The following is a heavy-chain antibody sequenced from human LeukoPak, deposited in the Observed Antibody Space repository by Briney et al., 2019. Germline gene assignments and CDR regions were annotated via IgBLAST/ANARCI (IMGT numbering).Heavy chain of an antibody. J-gene: IGHJ4*02. CDR1: GFTFDDYA. V-gene: IGHV3-9*03. Sequence: GGSLRISCAASGFTFDDYAMHWVRQAPGKGLEWVSGISWNSGSIGYADSVKGRFTISRDNAKNSLYLQMNSLRAEDMALYYCAKGDSSGYYYYFDYWGQGTLVTVSS. CDR2: ISWNSGSI. D-gene: IGHD3-22*01. CDR3: AKGDSSGYYYYFDY.